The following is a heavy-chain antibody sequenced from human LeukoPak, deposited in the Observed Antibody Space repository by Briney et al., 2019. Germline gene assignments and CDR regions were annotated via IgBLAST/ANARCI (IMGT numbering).Heavy chain of an antibody. CDR1: GGSISSGGYY. D-gene: IGHD3-3*01. CDR3: ARVFDFWSGYPRYYYGMDV. V-gene: IGHV4-39*07. J-gene: IGHJ6*02. CDR2: INHSGST. Sequence: SETLSLTCTVSGGSISSGGYYWSWIRQPPGKGLEWIGEINHSGSTNYNPSLKSRVTISVDTSKNQFSLKLSSVIAADTAVYYCARVFDFWSGYPRYYYGMDVWGQGTTVTVSS.